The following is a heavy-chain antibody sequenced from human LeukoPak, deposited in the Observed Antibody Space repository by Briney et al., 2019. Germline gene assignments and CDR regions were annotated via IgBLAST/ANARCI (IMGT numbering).Heavy chain of an antibody. CDR1: GGSISSSSYY. CDR2: IYYTGST. V-gene: IGHV4-39*01. D-gene: IGHD2-21*02. CDR3: ARRLKVTEHFDY. J-gene: IGHJ4*02. Sequence: SETLSLTCTVSGGSISSSSYYWGWIRQPPGKGLEWFGSIYYTGSTYYNPSLNTRVTMSVDTSKNQFSLKLSSVTAADTAVYYCARRLKVTEHFDYWGQGTLVTVSS.